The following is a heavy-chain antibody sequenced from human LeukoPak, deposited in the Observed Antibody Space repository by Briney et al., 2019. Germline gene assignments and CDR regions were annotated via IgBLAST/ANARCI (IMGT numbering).Heavy chain of an antibody. CDR2: IYPGDSES. D-gene: IGHD5-24*01. J-gene: IGHJ4*02. V-gene: IGHV5-51*01. CDR1: GSNFATYW. CDR3: ARGKDGYNYFDY. Sequence: GASLQISCKASGSNFATYWIGWVRPLPGKGLEWMGVIYPGDSESRYSLSFRGQVTMSVDTSINAAYLQWSSLKASDIAMYYCARGKDGYNYFDYWGQGTLVTVSS.